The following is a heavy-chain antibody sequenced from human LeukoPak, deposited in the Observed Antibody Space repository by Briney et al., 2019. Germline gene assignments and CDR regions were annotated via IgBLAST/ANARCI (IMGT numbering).Heavy chain of an antibody. CDR1: GFTFSSYG. Sequence: GRSLRLSCAASGFTFSSYGMHWVRQAPGKGLEWVAVIWYDGSNKYYADSVKGRFTISRDNSKNTLYLQMNSLRAEDTAVYYCARESSDYYYYYYMDVCGKGTTVTVSS. J-gene: IGHJ6*03. V-gene: IGHV3-33*01. CDR2: IWYDGSNK. CDR3: ARESSDYYYYYYMDV.